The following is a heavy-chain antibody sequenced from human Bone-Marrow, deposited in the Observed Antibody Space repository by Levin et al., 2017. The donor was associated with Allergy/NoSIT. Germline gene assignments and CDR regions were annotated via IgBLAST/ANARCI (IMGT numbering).Heavy chain of an antibody. Sequence: PSETLSLTCAASGFTFSSYAMSWVRQAPGKGLEWVSAISGSGSSTYYADSVKGRSTISRENSKNTLYLQMNSLGAEDTAVYYCAKDLLAAAGTSRKFDYWGQGTLVTVSS. CDR1: GFTFSSYA. V-gene: IGHV3-23*01. J-gene: IGHJ4*02. CDR3: AKDLLAAAGTSRKFDY. D-gene: IGHD6-13*01. CDR2: ISGSGSST.